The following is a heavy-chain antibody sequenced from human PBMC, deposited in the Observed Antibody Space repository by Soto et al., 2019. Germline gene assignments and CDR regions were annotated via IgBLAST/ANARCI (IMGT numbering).Heavy chain of an antibody. D-gene: IGHD3-16*02. CDR3: TRHAVIPKFQYGLHV. CDR2: IHYGGTT. V-gene: IGHV4-59*02. J-gene: IGHJ6*02. CDR1: GGSVSGYY. Sequence: PSETLSLTCTVSGGSVSGYYWSWIRQPPGKGLEWLGYIHYGGTTMYNPSVKSRVTISVDTPRNQFSLKLNSLTAADTAVYYCTRHAVIPKFQYGLHVWGQGTTATVSS.